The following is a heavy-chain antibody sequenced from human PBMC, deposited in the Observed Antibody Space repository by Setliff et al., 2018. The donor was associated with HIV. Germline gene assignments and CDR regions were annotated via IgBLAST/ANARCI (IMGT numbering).Heavy chain of an antibody. CDR2: IYPSGSA. V-gene: IGHV4-4*07. Sequence: KTSETLSLTCTVSGGSIIGRYWSWIRQPAGKGLEWIGRIYPSGSANYNPSLKSRAIISVDTSKNQFSLKLKSVTAADTAVYYCARDSVSGVVTADNNWFDPWGQGILVTVSS. CDR3: ARDSVSGVVTADNNWFDP. J-gene: IGHJ5*02. CDR1: GGSIIGRY. D-gene: IGHD2-21*02.